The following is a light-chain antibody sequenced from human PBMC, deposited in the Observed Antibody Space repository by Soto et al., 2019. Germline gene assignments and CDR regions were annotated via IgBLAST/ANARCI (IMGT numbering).Light chain of an antibody. V-gene: IGKV3-11*01. Sequence: EIVLTQSPATLSLSPGERATLSCRASQSVSSYLAWYQKKPGQATRLLIYEASNRATDIPARFSGSGSGTDFTLTIGSLEPGDFAVYYCQQRSSWPRTFGQGTKLEIK. CDR2: EAS. J-gene: IGKJ2*01. CDR3: QQRSSWPRT. CDR1: QSVSSY.